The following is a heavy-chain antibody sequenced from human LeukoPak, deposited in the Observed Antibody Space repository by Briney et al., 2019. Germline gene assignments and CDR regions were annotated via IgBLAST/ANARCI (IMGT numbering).Heavy chain of an antibody. J-gene: IGHJ5*01. D-gene: IGHD3-3*01. CDR1: SNYW. Sequence: SNYWMTWIRQPPGKGLEWIGIIYYSGITHYNPSLKSRVTILVDTSKNQFSLKLSSVTDADTAVYYCARVRRSLNWFDSWGQGTLVTVSS. CDR2: IYYSGIT. CDR3: ARVRRSLNWFDS. V-gene: IGHV4-39*01.